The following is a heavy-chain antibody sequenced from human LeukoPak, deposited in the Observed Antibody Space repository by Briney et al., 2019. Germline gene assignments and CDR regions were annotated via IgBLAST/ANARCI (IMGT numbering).Heavy chain of an antibody. CDR1: GFTFDDHA. CDR2: IGWNSGGI. Sequence: GGSLRLSCAASGFTFDDHAMHWVRQAPGKGLEWVSVIGWNSGGIDYADSVKGRFTISRDNAKNSLYLQMNSLRAEDTALYYCAKAGTVPFFDCWGQGTLVTASS. V-gene: IGHV3-9*01. D-gene: IGHD6-13*01. CDR3: AKAGTVPFFDC. J-gene: IGHJ4*02.